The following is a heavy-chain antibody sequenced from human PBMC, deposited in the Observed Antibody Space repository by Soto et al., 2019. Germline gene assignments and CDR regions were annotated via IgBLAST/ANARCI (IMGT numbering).Heavy chain of an antibody. CDR2: IYYSGST. Sequence: QVQLQESGPGLVKPSETLSLTCTVSGGSISSYYWSWIRQRPGKGLEWIGYIYYSGSTNDNPSLRRRLTISVDTSEDQFSLKLSSVTAADTAVYYCARDLSWGNGSSWYGDNWCDPWGQGTLVTVSS. CDR1: GGSISSYY. D-gene: IGHD6-13*01. V-gene: IGHV4-59*01. CDR3: ARDLSWGNGSSWYGDNWCDP. J-gene: IGHJ5*02.